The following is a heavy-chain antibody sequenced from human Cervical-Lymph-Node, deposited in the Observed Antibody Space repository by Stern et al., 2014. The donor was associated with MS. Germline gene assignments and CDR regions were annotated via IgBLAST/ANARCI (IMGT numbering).Heavy chain of an antibody. V-gene: IGHV5-51*01. Sequence: EVQLLESGPEVKKSGESLKISCKGSGYYFSAYWIGWVRQMPGKGLEWMGIIYPGDSDTRYSPSFQGQVTISVDKSISTAYLQWSSLEASDTAIYYCARRVEMTTISWYFDLWGRGTLVTVSS. D-gene: IGHD5-24*01. CDR3: ARRVEMTTISWYFDL. CDR2: IYPGDSDT. J-gene: IGHJ2*01. CDR1: GYYFSAYW.